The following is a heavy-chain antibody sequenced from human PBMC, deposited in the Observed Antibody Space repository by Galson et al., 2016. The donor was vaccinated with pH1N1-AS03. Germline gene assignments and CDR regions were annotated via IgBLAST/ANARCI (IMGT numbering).Heavy chain of an antibody. CDR3: ARDRLAAAFSIDY. D-gene: IGHD6-13*01. Sequence: ETLSLTCTVSGGSVSSGSYYWSWIRQPPGKGLEWIGYIYYSGSTNYNPSLKSRVTISVDTSKNQFSLKLSSVTAADTAVYYGARDRLAAAFSIDYWGQGILVTVSS. J-gene: IGHJ4*02. V-gene: IGHV4-61*01. CDR1: GGSVSSGSYY. CDR2: IYYSGST.